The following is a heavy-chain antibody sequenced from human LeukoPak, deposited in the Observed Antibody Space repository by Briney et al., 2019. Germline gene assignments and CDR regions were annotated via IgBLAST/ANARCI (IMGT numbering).Heavy chain of an antibody. J-gene: IGHJ4*02. CDR3: ASGAYYYDSSGYYHYFDY. D-gene: IGHD3-22*01. V-gene: IGHV1-18*01. Sequence: ASVKVSCKASGYTFTSYGINWVRQAPGQGLEWMGWISAYNGNRNYAQKLQGRGTITTDTATSTAYMELRSLRSDDTAVYYCASGAYYYDSSGYYHYFDYWGQGTLVTVSS. CDR2: ISAYNGNR. CDR1: GYTFTSYG.